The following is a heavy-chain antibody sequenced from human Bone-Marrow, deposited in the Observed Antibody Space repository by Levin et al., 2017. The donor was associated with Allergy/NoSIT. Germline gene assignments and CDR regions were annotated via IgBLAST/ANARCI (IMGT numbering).Heavy chain of an antibody. CDR1: GFAFDYYA. V-gene: IGHV3-21*01. Sequence: GGSLRLSCAASGFAFDYYAMMWVRQAPGKGLEWIALISRTANYIYYGDSLKGRFTISRDHAKDSLFLQMNSLRADDTAVYYSVRGYYDTSVFRSLNGDYWGQGTLVTVSS. D-gene: IGHD3-16*01. CDR2: ISRTANYI. J-gene: IGHJ4*02. CDR3: VRGYYDTSVFRSLNGDY.